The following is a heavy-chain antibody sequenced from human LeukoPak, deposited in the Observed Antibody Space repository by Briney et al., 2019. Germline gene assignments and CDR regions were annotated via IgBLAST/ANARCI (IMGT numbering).Heavy chain of an antibody. CDR2: INHSGST. V-gene: IGHV4-34*01. J-gene: IGHJ6*03. CDR3: ARGLGGSWYLGDRYYYYYMDV. Sequence: PSETLSLTCAVYGGSFSGYYWSWIRQPPGEGLEWIGEINHSGSTNYNPPLKSRVTISVDTSKNQFSLKLSSVTAADTAVYYCARGLGGSWYLGDRYYYYYMDVWGKGTTVTVSS. CDR1: GGSFSGYY. D-gene: IGHD6-13*01.